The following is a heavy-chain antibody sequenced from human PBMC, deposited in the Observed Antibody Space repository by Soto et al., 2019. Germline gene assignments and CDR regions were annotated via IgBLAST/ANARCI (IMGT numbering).Heavy chain of an antibody. Sequence: ASVKVSCKASGFTFTSSAITWVRQAPGQGLEWMGIINPSGGSTSYAQKFQGRVTMTRDTSTSTVYMELSSLRSEDTAVYYCARVPYCSSTSCYAFDIWGQGTMVTVSS. J-gene: IGHJ3*02. V-gene: IGHV1-46*03. D-gene: IGHD2-2*01. CDR2: INPSGGST. CDR1: GFTFTSSA. CDR3: ARVPYCSSTSCYAFDI.